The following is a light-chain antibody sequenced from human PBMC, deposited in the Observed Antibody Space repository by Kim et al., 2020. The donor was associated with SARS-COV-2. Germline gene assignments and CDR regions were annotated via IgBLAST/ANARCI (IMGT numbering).Light chain of an antibody. Sequence: DIQMTQSPSSLSASVGDRVTITCRASQSISSYLNWYQQKPGKAPKVLIYVASRLESGVPSRFSGSGSGTDFTLTISSLQPEDFATYYCQQSYSTPWTFGQGTKVDIK. CDR3: QQSYSTPWT. CDR1: QSISSY. CDR2: VAS. J-gene: IGKJ1*01. V-gene: IGKV1-39*01.